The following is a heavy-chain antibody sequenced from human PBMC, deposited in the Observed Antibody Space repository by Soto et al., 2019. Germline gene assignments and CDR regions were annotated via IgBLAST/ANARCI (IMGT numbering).Heavy chain of an antibody. Sequence: LRLSCAASGFTFSSYGMHWVRQAPGKGLEWVAVISYDGSNKYYADSVKGRFTISRDNSKNTLYLQMNSLRAEDTAVYYCAKESAAGMYYYYGMDVWGQGTTVTVSS. V-gene: IGHV3-30*18. CDR2: ISYDGSNK. D-gene: IGHD6-13*01. J-gene: IGHJ6*02. CDR3: AKESAAGMYYYYGMDV. CDR1: GFTFSSYG.